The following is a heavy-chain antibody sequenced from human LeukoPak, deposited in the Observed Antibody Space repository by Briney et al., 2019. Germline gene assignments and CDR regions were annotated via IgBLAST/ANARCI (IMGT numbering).Heavy chain of an antibody. D-gene: IGHD3-3*01. Sequence: GGSLRLSCAASGFTFSSYTMNWVRQAPGKGLEWVANIKQDGSEKYYVDSVKGRFTISRDNAKNSLYLQMNSLRAEDTAVYYCARVWGTRITIFGGTEYYFDYWGQGTLVTVSS. J-gene: IGHJ4*02. CDR1: GFTFSSYT. CDR2: IKQDGSEK. CDR3: ARVWGTRITIFGGTEYYFDY. V-gene: IGHV3-7*01.